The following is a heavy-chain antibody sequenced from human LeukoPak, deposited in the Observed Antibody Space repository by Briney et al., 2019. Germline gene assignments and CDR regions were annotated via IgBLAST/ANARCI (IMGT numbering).Heavy chain of an antibody. CDR1: GFTFNTYW. V-gene: IGHV3-74*01. D-gene: IGHD1-14*01. CDR3: ANRRDGFDI. CDR2: INPDGSQT. Sequence: PGGSLRLSCAASGFTFNTYWMHWVRQAPGKGLVWVSHINPDGSQTNYADSVTGRFTISRDNAKNTLYLQMNSLRAEDTAVYYCANRRDGFDIWGQGTMVTVSS. J-gene: IGHJ3*02.